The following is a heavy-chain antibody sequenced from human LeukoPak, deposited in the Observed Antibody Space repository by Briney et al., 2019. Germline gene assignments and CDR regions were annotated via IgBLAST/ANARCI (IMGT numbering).Heavy chain of an antibody. CDR3: ARDGPRDGYNS. CDR2: IWYDGSKK. CDR1: GFTFSRYG. Sequence: GGSLRLSCAASGFTFSRYGFHWVRQAPGKGLEWVAVIWYDGSKKYYADSVKGRFTISRDDSKNTLYLQMSSLRVEDTAVYFCARDGPRDGYNSWGQGTLVTVSS. V-gene: IGHV3-33*01. D-gene: IGHD5-12*01. J-gene: IGHJ4*02.